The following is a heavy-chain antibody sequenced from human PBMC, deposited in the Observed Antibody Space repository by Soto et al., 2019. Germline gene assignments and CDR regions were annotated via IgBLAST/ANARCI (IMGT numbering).Heavy chain of an antibody. V-gene: IGHV4-30-4*01. CDR3: DSNSYGYIFSDY. CDR2: IYYSGST. CDR1: GGSISSGDYY. Sequence: QVQLQESGPGLVKPSQTLSLTCTVSGGSISSGDYYWSWTRQPPGKGLEWIGYIYYSGSTYYNPYLKSLVTISVDTSKNPFSLKLSSVTAEGTAVYYCDSNSYGYIFSDYWGQGTLVTVSS. D-gene: IGHD5-18*01. J-gene: IGHJ4*02.